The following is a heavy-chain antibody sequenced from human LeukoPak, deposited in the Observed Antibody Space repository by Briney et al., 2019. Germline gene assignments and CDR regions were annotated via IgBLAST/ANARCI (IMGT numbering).Heavy chain of an antibody. CDR3: ARHLGLYYYDSSGSAFDI. J-gene: IGHJ3*02. D-gene: IGHD3-22*01. CDR1: GGSISSSSYY. Sequence: SETLSLTCTVSGGSISSSSYYWGWIRQPPGKGLEWIGSIYYSGSTYYNPSLKSRVTISVDTSKNQFSLKLSSVTAADTAVYYCARHLGLYYYDSSGSAFDIWGQGTMVTVSS. V-gene: IGHV4-39*01. CDR2: IYYSGST.